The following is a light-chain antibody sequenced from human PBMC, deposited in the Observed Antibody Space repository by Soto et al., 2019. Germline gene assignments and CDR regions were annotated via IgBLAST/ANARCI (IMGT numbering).Light chain of an antibody. V-gene: IGLV1-40*01. CDR2: GNS. J-gene: IGLJ3*02. Sequence: QSVLTQPPSVSGAPGQRVTISCTGSSSNIGAGYDVHWYQQLPGTAPKLLIYGNSNRPSGVPDRCSGSKSGPSASLAITGLQAEDEADYYSQSYDSSLSGPWVFGGGTKLTVL. CDR3: QSYDSSLSGPWV. CDR1: SSNIGAGYD.